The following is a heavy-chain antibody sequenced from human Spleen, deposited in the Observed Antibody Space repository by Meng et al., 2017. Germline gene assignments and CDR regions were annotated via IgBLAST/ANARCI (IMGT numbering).Heavy chain of an antibody. CDR1: YFSISSGYQ. V-gene: IGHV4-38-2*02. CDR3: ARERGYSYGDQNVDY. D-gene: IGHD5-18*01. CDR2: INHSGST. Sequence: GSLRLSCGVSYFSISSGYQWAWIRQPPGKGLEWIGEINHSGSTNYNPSLKSRVTISVDTSKNQFSLKLNSVTAADTAVYYCARERGYSYGDQNVDYWGQGTLVTVSS. J-gene: IGHJ4*02.